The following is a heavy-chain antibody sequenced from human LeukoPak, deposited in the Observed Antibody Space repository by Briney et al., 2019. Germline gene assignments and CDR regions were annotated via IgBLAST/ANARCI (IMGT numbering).Heavy chain of an antibody. CDR1: GFTFSTYR. D-gene: IGHD4/OR15-4a*01. V-gene: IGHV3-21*01. J-gene: IGHJ4*02. CDR2: ISSSSSYI. CDR3: ATDDYGAFDY. Sequence: GGSLRLSCAASGFTFSTYRMNWVRQVPGKGLEWVSSISSSSSYIYYADSVKGRFTISRDNAKNSLFLQMHSLRAEDTAVYYCATDDYGAFDYRGQGTLVTVSS.